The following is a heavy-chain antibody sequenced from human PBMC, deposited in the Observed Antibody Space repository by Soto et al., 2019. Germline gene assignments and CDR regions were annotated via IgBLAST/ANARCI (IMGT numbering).Heavy chain of an antibody. D-gene: IGHD6-6*01. V-gene: IGHV4-39*01. CDR1: GGSISSSSYY. Sequence: QLQLQESGPGLVKPSETLSLTCTVSGGSISSSSYYWGWIRQPPGKGLEWIGIIDYSGTTYYNPSLKSRLTISVDTSKNQFSLKLNSVTAADTAVYYCARRTGSSSYYFDYWGQGTLVTVSS. J-gene: IGHJ4*02. CDR3: ARRTGSSSYYFDY. CDR2: IDYSGTT.